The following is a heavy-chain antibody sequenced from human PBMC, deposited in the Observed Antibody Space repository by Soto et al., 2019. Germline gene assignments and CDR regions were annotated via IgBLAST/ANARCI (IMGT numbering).Heavy chain of an antibody. V-gene: IGHV3-30-3*01. J-gene: IGHJ6*02. Sequence: PGGSLRLSCAASGFTFSSYAMHWVRQAPGKGLEWVAVISYDGSNKYYADSVKGRFTIPRDNSKNTLYLQMNSLRAEDTAVYYCARDLTAGTNYYYYGMDVWGQGTTVTVSS. CDR1: GFTFSSYA. CDR3: ARDLTAGTNYYYYGMDV. D-gene: IGHD6-13*01. CDR2: ISYDGSNK.